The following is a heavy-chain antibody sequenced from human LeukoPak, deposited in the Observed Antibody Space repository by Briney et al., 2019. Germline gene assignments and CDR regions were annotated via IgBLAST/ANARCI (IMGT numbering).Heavy chain of an antibody. J-gene: IGHJ5*02. CDR1: GFPFNNYW. CDR3: ARAGASGWYAAGWFDP. D-gene: IGHD6-19*01. V-gene: IGHV3-74*01. CDR2: INTDGRTT. Sequence: GGSLKLSCPASGFPFNNYWMHWVRQAPGKGLVGVSSINTDGRTTRYAASVQGRFTISRDNAKNTLSLRMNSLRDDDTAVYYCARAGASGWYAAGWFDPWGQGTLVTVSS.